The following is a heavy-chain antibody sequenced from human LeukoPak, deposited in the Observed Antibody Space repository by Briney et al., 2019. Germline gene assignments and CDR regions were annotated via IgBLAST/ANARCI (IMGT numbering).Heavy chain of an antibody. CDR3: AKDPPPRRHYYDSSGYLSY. V-gene: IGHV3-23*01. J-gene: IGHJ1*01. Sequence: PGGSLRLSCAASGFTFSSYGMSWVRQAPGKGLEWVSAISGSGGSTYYADSVKGRFTISRDNSKNTLYLQMNSLRAEDTAVYYCAKDPPPRRHYYDSSGYLSYWGQGTLVTVSS. CDR2: ISGSGGST. D-gene: IGHD3-22*01. CDR1: GFTFSSYG.